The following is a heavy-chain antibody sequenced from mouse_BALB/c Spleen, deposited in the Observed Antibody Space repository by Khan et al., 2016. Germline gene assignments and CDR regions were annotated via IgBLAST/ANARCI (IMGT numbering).Heavy chain of an antibody. CDR1: GFTFTDYY. Sequence: EVELVESGGGLVQPGGSLRLSCATSGFTFTDYYMSWVRQPPGKALEWLGFIRNKANGYTTECSASVKGRFTISSDNSQSILYLQMNTLRAEDSATYYCARDMDVYDDAMDHWGQGTSVTGSS. CDR3: ARDMDVYDDAMDH. J-gene: IGHJ4*01. CDR2: IRNKANGYTT. V-gene: IGHV7-3*02. D-gene: IGHD2-12*01.